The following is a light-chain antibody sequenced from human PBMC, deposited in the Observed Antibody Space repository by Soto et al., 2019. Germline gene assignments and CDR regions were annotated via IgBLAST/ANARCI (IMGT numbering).Light chain of an antibody. CDR1: QSVSSSY. Sequence: EIVLTQSPGTLSLSPGERATLSCRASQSVSSSYLAWYQQKPGQAPRLLIYDASNRATGIPARFSGSESGTDFTLTISSLEPEDFAVYYCHQRTSGITFGQGTRLEIK. V-gene: IGKV3D-20*02. J-gene: IGKJ5*01. CDR3: HQRTSGIT. CDR2: DAS.